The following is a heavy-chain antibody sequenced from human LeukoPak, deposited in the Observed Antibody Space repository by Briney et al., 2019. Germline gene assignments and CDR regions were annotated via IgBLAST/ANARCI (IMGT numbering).Heavy chain of an antibody. CDR2: IRQHGSET. CDR1: GFTFNHYW. Sequence: PGGSLRLSCVASGFTFNHYWMSWVRRAPGKGLEWVANIRQHGSETYYVASVRGRFTISRDNAKNSLYLQMNSLRAEDTALYYCAREFSGAYRVVFFDYWGQGSLVTVSS. CDR3: AREFSGAYRVVFFDY. D-gene: IGHD3-10*01. V-gene: IGHV3-7*01. J-gene: IGHJ4*02.